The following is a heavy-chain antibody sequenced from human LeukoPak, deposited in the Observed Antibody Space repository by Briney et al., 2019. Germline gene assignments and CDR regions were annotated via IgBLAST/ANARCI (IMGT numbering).Heavy chain of an antibody. CDR2: ISSSGSTI. J-gene: IGHJ4*02. CDR3: ARDPYYYYDSSGSPFDH. V-gene: IGHV3-11*01. CDR1: GFTFSDYY. Sequence: GGSLRLSCAASGFTFSDYYMSWIRQAPGKGLEWVSYISSSGSTIYYADSVKGRFTISRGNAKNSLYLQMNSLRAEDTAVYYCARDPYYYYDSSGSPFDHWGQGTLVTVSS. D-gene: IGHD3-22*01.